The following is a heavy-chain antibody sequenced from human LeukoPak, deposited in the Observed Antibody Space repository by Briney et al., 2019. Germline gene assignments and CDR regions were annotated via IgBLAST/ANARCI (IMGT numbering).Heavy chain of an antibody. D-gene: IGHD1-26*01. Sequence: SLTLSLTCAISGDSVSSNSAAWNWIRQSPSRGLEWLGRTYYRSKWYNDYAVSVKSRITINPDTSKNQFSLQLNSVTPEDTAVYYCARGKWELLSHYWCFDLWGRGTLVTVSS. CDR2: TYYRSKWYN. CDR3: ARGKWELLSHYWCFDL. CDR1: GDSVSSNSAA. V-gene: IGHV6-1*01. J-gene: IGHJ2*01.